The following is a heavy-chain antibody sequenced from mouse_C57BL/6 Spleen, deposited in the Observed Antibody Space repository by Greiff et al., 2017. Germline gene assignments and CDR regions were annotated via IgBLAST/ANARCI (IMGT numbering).Heavy chain of an antibody. D-gene: IGHD4-1*01. CDR1: GYSFTSYY. Sequence: QVQLQQSGPELVKPGASVKISCKASGYSFTSYYIHWVKQRPGQGLEWIGWIYPGSGNTKYNEKFKGKATLTADTSSSTAYMQLSSLTSEVSAVYYCARANWEVGMDYWGQGTSVTVSS. CDR2: IYPGSGNT. J-gene: IGHJ4*01. CDR3: ARANWEVGMDY. V-gene: IGHV1-66*01.